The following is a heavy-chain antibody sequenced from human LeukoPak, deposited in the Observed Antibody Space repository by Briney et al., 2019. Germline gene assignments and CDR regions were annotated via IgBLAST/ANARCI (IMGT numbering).Heavy chain of an antibody. CDR2: IYHSGST. CDR1: GYSISSGYY. CDR3: ARGYYDFWSGYYDNEHFQH. D-gene: IGHD3-3*01. J-gene: IGHJ1*01. Sequence: PSETLSLTCTVSGYSISSGYYWGWIRQPPGKGLEWIGSIYHSGSTYYNPSLKSRVTISVDTSKNQFSLKLSSVTAADTAVYYCARGYYDFWSGYYDNEHFQHWGQGTLVTVSS. V-gene: IGHV4-38-2*02.